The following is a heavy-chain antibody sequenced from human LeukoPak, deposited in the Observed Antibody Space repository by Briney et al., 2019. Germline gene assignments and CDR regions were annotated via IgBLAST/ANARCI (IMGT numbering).Heavy chain of an antibody. CDR2: ISYDGSNK. CDR3: ARDYCGGDCYFQSFDY. J-gene: IGHJ4*02. D-gene: IGHD2-21*02. Sequence: PGRSLRLSCAASGFTFSSYAMHWVRQAPGKGLEWVAVISYDGSNKYYADSVKGRFTISRDNSKNTLYLQMNSLRAEDTAVYYCARDYCGGDCYFQSFDYWGQGTLVTVSS. V-gene: IGHV3-30*04. CDR1: GFTFSSYA.